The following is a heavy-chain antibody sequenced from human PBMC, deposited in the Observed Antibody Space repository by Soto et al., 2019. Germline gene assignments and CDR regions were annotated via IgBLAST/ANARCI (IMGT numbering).Heavy chain of an antibody. J-gene: IGHJ5*02. CDR2: IPSRGRP. D-gene: IGHD5-12*01. Sequence: QVQLRESGPGLVKPSQTLSLTCSVSGASVAGGSYYWSWVRQPPGKGLEWIGYIPSRGRPFYNPSPTSRGTLSADTSKNQRPLQLTSVTAGDTAVYYCARDTYSGYDFGLWGQGTPVTVSS. CDR3: ARDTYSGYDFGL. V-gene: IGHV4-30-4*01. CDR1: GASVAGGSYY.